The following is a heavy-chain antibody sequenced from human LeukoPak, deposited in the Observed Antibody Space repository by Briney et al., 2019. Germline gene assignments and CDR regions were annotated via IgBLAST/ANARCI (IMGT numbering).Heavy chain of an antibody. J-gene: IGHJ6*03. V-gene: IGHV1-2*02. CDR2: INPNSGGT. D-gene: IGHD3-10*01. CDR3: ARGKGPFARGRMRYYYYMDV. Sequence: GASVKVSCKASGYTFTGYYMHWVRQAPGQGLEWMGWINPNSGGTNYAQKFQGRVTMTRNTSISTAYMELSSLRSEDTAVYYCARGKGPFARGRMRYYYYMDVWGKGTTVTISS. CDR1: GYTFTGYY.